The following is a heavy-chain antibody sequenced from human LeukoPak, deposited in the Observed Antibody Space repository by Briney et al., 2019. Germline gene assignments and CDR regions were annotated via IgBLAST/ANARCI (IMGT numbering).Heavy chain of an antibody. CDR3: ARLMYSYYYDSSGYYSPSNAFDI. J-gene: IGHJ3*02. Sequence: GESLKISCKGSGYSFTSYWIGWVRQMPGKGLEWMGIIYPGDSDTRYSPSFQGQVTISADKSISTAYLQWSSLKASDTAMYYCARLMYSYYYDSSGYYSPSNAFDIWGQGTMVTVSS. D-gene: IGHD3-22*01. CDR1: GYSFTSYW. CDR2: IYPGDSDT. V-gene: IGHV5-51*01.